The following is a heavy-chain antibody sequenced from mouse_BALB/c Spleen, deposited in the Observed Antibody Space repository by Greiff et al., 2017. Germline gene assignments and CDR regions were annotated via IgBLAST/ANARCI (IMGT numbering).Heavy chain of an antibody. CDR2: ISSGGSYT. D-gene: IGHD2-4*01. J-gene: IGHJ2*01. CDR3: ARSDYDY. CDR1: GFTFSSYG. V-gene: IGHV5-6*01. Sequence: EVQGVESGGGLVKPGGSLKLSCAASGFTFSSYGMSWVRQTPDKRLEWVATISSGGSYTYYPDSVKGRFTISRDNAKNTLYLQMSSLKSEDTAMYYCARSDYDYWGQGTTLTVSS.